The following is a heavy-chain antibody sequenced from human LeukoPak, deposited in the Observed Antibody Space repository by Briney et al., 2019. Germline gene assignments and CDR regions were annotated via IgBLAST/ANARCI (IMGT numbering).Heavy chain of an antibody. CDR1: GYTFTSYA. J-gene: IGHJ4*02. V-gene: IGHV3-30-3*01. CDR3: ARRRGIAVAGPLDY. Sequence: SCKASGYTFTSYAMHWVRQAPGKGLEWVAVISYDGSNKYYADSVKGRFTISRDNSKNTLYLQMNSLRAEDTAVYYCARRRGIAVAGPLDYWGQGTLVTVSS. CDR2: ISYDGSNK. D-gene: IGHD6-19*01.